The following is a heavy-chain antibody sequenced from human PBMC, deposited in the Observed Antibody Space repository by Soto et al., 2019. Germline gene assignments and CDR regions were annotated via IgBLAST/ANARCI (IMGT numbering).Heavy chain of an antibody. Sequence: QVQLHQWGAGLVRPSETLALTCAVNGGSFSTNHWYWIRQSPGKGLEWIGEISPDGATNFNPTLKSRPSMSVETSKEQFSLHLTSVTAADTAVYFCARGLAAQSFYFDFWGQGTLVTVSS. V-gene: IGHV4-34*01. D-gene: IGHD3-16*02. CDR2: ISPDGAT. J-gene: IGHJ4*02. CDR3: ARGLAAQSFYFDF. CDR1: GGSFSTNH.